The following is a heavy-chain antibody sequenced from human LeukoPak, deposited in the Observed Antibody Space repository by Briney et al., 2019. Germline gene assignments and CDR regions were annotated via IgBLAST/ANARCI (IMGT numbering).Heavy chain of an antibody. CDR1: GFTFSNYG. Sequence: GGSLRLSCAASGFTFSNYGMHWVRQAPAKGLEWVAFIRNDGSHNYIADSVKGRFTILRDNSKNTLYPQMNSLRAEDTAMYYCAKDQGSSWRTCYDSWGQGALVTVSS. CDR3: AKDQGSSWRTCYDS. V-gene: IGHV3-30*02. J-gene: IGHJ4*02. CDR2: IRNDGSHN. D-gene: IGHD6-13*01.